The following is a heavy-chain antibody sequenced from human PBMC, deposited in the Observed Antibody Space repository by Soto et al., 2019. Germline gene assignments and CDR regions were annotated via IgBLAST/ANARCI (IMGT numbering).Heavy chain of an antibody. J-gene: IGHJ4*02. CDR2: SGTT. Sequence: PSETLSLTCTVSGGSMTTTNYYWGWIRQPSGKGPEWIGSGTTFYNPSLRGRVTIFVDTSKNQFSLKLTSVTAADTAVYYCTTYGGDTGRFDYWGQGTLVTVS. CDR3: TTYGGDTGRFDY. CDR1: GGSMTTTNYY. V-gene: IGHV4-39*01. D-gene: IGHD4-17*01.